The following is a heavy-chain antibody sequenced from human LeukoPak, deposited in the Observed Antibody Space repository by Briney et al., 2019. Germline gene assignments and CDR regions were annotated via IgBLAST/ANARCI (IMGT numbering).Heavy chain of an antibody. Sequence: PGGSLRLSCGAPGFTFSSYWMSWVRQAPGKGLEWVANINQGASEEYYVDSVKGRFSISRENAKKSLYLQMNSLRVEDTAVYYCARAPYYLLPDSWGQGTLVTVSS. CDR3: ARAPYYLLPDS. CDR2: INQGASEE. D-gene: IGHD3-10*01. V-gene: IGHV3-7*01. J-gene: IGHJ4*02. CDR1: GFTFSSYW.